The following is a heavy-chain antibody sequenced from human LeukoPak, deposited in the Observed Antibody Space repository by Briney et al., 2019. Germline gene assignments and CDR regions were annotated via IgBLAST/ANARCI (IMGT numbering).Heavy chain of an antibody. D-gene: IGHD3-10*01. CDR1: GGTFSSYA. CDR2: IIPIFGTA. Sequence: SVKVSCKASGGTFSSYAISWVLQAPGQGLEWMGGIIPIFGTANYAQKFQGRVTSTTDESTSTAYMELSSLRSEDTAVYYCARNAGFGELNSPPYYYFDFWGQGTLVTVSS. V-gene: IGHV1-69*05. CDR3: ARNAGFGELNSPPYYYFDF. J-gene: IGHJ4*02.